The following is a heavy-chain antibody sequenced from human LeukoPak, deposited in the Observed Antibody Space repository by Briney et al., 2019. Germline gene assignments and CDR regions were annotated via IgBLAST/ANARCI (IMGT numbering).Heavy chain of an antibody. J-gene: IGHJ4*02. V-gene: IGHV3-30*02. Sequence: GGSLRLSCAASGFTFSNYGMHWVRQAPGKGLYWVAFVRSDGSHTDYADSAKGRFTISRDNSKNTLYLQMNSLRAEDTAVYYCARLYLLTGYSPPTNWGQGTLVTVSS. CDR1: GFTFSNYG. D-gene: IGHD3-9*01. CDR3: ARLYLLTGYSPPTN. CDR2: VRSDGSHT.